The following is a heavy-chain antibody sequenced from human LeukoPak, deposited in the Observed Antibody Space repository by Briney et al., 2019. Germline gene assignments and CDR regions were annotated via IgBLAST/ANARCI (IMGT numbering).Heavy chain of an antibody. CDR3: ARLYDFWSGSAIGLNAFDI. V-gene: IGHV1-2*02. CDR1: GYTFTGYY. D-gene: IGHD3-3*01. Sequence: ASVKVSCKASGYTFTGYYMHWVRQAPGQGLEWMGWINPNSGGTNYAQKFQGRVTMTRDTSISTAYMELSRLRSDDTAVYYCARLYDFWSGSAIGLNAFDIWGQGTMVTVSS. J-gene: IGHJ3*02. CDR2: INPNSGGT.